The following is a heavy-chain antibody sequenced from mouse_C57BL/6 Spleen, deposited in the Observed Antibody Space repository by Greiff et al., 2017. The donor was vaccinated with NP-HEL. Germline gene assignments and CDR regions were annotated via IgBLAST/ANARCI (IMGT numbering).Heavy chain of an antibody. Sequence: EVQRVESVAELVRPGASVKLSCTASGFNIKNTYMHWVKQRPEQGLEWIGRIDPANGNTKYAPKFQGKATITADTSSNTAYLQLSSLTSEDTAIYYCARSITTVVATGDYAMDYWGQGTSVTVSS. V-gene: IGHV14-3*01. CDR1: GFNIKNTY. CDR2: IDPANGNT. D-gene: IGHD1-1*01. J-gene: IGHJ4*01. CDR3: ARSITTVVATGDYAMDY.